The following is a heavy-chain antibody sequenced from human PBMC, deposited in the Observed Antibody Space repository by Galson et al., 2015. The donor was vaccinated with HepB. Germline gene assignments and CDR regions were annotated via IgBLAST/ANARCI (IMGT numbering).Heavy chain of an antibody. D-gene: IGHD4-17*01. V-gene: IGHV1-24*01. CDR3: ATADYGDYGWGYNWFDP. CDR2: FDPEDGET. J-gene: IGHJ5*02. CDR1: RYTLTELS. Sequence: SVKVSCKVSRYTLTELSMHWVRQAPGKGLEWMGGFDPEDGETIYAQKFQGRVTMTEDTSTDTAYMELSSLRSEDTAVYYCATADYGDYGWGYNWFDPWGQGTLVTVSS.